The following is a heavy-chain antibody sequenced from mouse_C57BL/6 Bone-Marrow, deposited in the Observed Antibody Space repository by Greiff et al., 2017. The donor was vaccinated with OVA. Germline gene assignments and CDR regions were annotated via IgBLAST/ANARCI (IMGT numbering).Heavy chain of an antibody. CDR3: ARGGNGNYCWYFDV. CDR1: GYTFTSYG. CDR2: IYPRSGNT. Sequence: QVQLQQSGAELARPGASVKLSCKASGYTFTSYGISWVKQRTGQGLEWIGEIYPRSGNTYYNEKFKGKATLTADKSSSTAYMELRSLTSEDSAVYFCARGGNGNYCWYFDVWGTGTTVTVSS. J-gene: IGHJ1*03. D-gene: IGHD2-1*01. V-gene: IGHV1-81*01.